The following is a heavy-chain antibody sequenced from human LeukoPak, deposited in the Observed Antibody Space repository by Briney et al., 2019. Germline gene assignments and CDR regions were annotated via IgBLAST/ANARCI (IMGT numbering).Heavy chain of an antibody. Sequence: ASVKVSCKASGYTFTGYYMHWVRQAPGQGLEWMGWINPNSGGTNYAQKFQGRVTMTRDTSISTAYTELSRLGSDDTAVYYCARSTSGYYYPTGDYWGQGTLVTVSS. CDR3: ARSTSGYYYPTGDY. J-gene: IGHJ4*02. CDR1: GYTFTGYY. V-gene: IGHV1-2*02. D-gene: IGHD3-22*01. CDR2: INPNSGGT.